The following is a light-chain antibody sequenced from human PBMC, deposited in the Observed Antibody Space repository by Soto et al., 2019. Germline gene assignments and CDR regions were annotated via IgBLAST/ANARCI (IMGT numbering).Light chain of an antibody. J-gene: IGLJ1*01. CDR1: SSDVGGYNY. V-gene: IGLV2-14*01. CDR3: YSYTSKSTGV. Sequence: QSALTQPASVSGSPGQSITISCTGTSSDVGGYNYVSWYQQHPGKAPKLIIYEVSNRPSGVSNRFSGSKSGNTASLTISGLPADDDADYYCYSYTSKSTGVFGAGTKLTVL. CDR2: EVS.